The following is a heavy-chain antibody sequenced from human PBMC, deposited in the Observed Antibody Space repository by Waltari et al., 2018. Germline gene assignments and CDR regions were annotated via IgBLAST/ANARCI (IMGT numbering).Heavy chain of an antibody. CDR3: AKERDGYNLYYLDY. Sequence: QVQLVESGGGVFQPGRSLRLSCAASGFTFSSYGMHCVRQAPGKGLEWVEVIWYEGSNKYYAESVKGRVTITRDNYKNTLYLQMNSLRAEETAVYYCAKERDGYNLYYLDYWGQGTRVTVSS. CDR1: GFTFSSYG. J-gene: IGHJ4*02. CDR2: IWYEGSNK. D-gene: IGHD5-12*01. V-gene: IGHV3-33*06.